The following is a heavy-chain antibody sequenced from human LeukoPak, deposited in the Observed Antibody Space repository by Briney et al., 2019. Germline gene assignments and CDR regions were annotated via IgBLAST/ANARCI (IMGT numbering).Heavy chain of an antibody. CDR1: SGSIFNSNW. V-gene: IGHV4-4*02. CDR2: IFHSGST. Sequence: PSETLSLTCAVSSGSIFNSNWWSWVRQPPGKGLEWIGQIFHSGSTSYSPSLKSRVTISVDKSKNQFSLKLTSVTAADTAVYYCASLPWIQLWKHYWGQGTLVTVSS. CDR3: ASLPWIQLWKHY. J-gene: IGHJ4*02. D-gene: IGHD5-18*01.